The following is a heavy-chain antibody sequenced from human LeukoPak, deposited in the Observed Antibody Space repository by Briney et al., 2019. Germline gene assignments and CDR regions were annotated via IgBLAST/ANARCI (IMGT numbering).Heavy chain of an antibody. CDR3: ARLTEGNHNLYYYYYMDV. CDR1: GGTFSSYA. D-gene: IGHD1-1*01. Sequence: ASVKVSCKASGGTFSSYAISWVRQAPGQGLEWMGGIIPIFATANYAQKFQGRVTITTDEPTSTAYMELSSLRSEDTAVYYCARLTEGNHNLYYYYYMDVWGEGTTVTVSS. V-gene: IGHV1-69*05. J-gene: IGHJ6*03. CDR2: IIPIFATA.